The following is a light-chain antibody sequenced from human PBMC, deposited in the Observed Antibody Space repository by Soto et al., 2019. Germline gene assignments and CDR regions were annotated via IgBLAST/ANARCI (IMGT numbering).Light chain of an antibody. CDR1: QSVTSY. CDR2: DAS. V-gene: IGKV3-11*01. Sequence: EIVLTQSPATLSLSPGERATLSCRASQSVTSYLAWYQQKPGQAPRLLIYDASNRATGIPARFSVIVSGTDLTITFSSLQPEDGETYDGQQYDSFSVTFGQGTKVDIK. J-gene: IGKJ1*01. CDR3: QQYDSFSVT.